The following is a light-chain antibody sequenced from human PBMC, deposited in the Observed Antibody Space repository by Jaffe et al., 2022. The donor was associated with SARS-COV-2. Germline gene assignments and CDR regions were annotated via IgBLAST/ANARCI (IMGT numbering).Light chain of an antibody. V-gene: IGLV1-44*01. CDR3: AAWDDTLKGLA. J-gene: IGLJ2*01. Sequence: QSVLTQPPSASGTPGQRVTIACSGSSSNIGSDTVNWYQQLPGTAPKLLIYSNNQRPSGVPDRFSGSKSGTSASLAISGLQSEDEADYYCAAWDDTLKGLAFGGGTKLTVL. CDR2: SNN. CDR1: SSNIGSDT.